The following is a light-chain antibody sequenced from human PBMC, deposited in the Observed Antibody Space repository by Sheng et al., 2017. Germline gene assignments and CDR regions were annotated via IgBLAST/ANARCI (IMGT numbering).Light chain of an antibody. CDR1: QDISSS. CDR2: GAS. J-gene: IGKJ1*01. CDR3: LQDSDYPWT. Sequence: DIQMTQSPSSLSASVGDRVTITCRASQDISSSLAWYQQKPGKAPELLVYGASRLESGVPSRFSGSGSGTDYTLTIISLQPEDFATYYCLQDSDYPWTFGQGTRVESK. V-gene: IGKV1-NL1*01.